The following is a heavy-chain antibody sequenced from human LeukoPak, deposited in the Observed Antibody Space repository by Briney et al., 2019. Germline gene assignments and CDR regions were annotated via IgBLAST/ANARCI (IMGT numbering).Heavy chain of an antibody. V-gene: IGHV1-8*01. Sequence: ASVKVSCKASGFTFSNYDINWVGQATGQGLEWMGWMNPNSGNTGYAQKFQGRVTMTRNTSISTAYMELSSLRSEDTAVYYCARGEGYCSSTSCYSYGMDVWGQGTTVTVSS. J-gene: IGHJ6*02. CDR1: GFTFSNYD. CDR3: ARGEGYCSSTSCYSYGMDV. CDR2: MNPNSGNT. D-gene: IGHD2-2*02.